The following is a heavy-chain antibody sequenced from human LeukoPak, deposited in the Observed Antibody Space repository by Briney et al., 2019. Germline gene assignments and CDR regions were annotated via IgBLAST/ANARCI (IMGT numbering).Heavy chain of an antibody. Sequence: SETLSLTCTVSGGSISSYYWSWIRQPPGKGLEWIGYIYYSGSTNYNPSLKSRVTISVDTSKNQFSLKLSSVTAADTAVYYCARVQSGSYLFHYCYGMDVWGQGTTVTVSS. D-gene: IGHD1-26*01. CDR1: GGSISSYY. CDR2: IYYSGST. CDR3: ARVQSGSYLFHYCYGMDV. J-gene: IGHJ6*02. V-gene: IGHV4-59*01.